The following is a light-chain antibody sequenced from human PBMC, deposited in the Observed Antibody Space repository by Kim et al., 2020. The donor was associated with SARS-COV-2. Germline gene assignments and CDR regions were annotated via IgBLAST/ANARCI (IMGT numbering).Light chain of an antibody. CDR2: GNS. CDR1: SSNIGAGYD. V-gene: IGLV1-40*01. Sequence: QRVSISCTGSSSNIGAGYDVPWSHQLPGPAPQLLIYGNSNRPSGVPDRFSGSKSGTSASLAITGLQAEDEADYYCQSYDSSLSGSVFGGGTKLTVL. J-gene: IGLJ2*01. CDR3: QSYDSSLSGSV.